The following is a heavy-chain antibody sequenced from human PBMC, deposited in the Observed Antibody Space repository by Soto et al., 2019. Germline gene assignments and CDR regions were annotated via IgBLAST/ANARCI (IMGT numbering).Heavy chain of an antibody. D-gene: IGHD2-15*01. CDR3: ARDLGGCSAGSCRHNWFDP. CDR1: GGTFSSYA. V-gene: IGHV1-69*13. Sequence: SVKVSCKASGGTFSSYAISWVRRAPGQGLEWMGGIIPIYGTTNYAQKFQDRVTITADESTSTAYMELSSLTSEDTAVYYCARDLGGCSAGSCRHNWFDPWGQGTMVTVSS. CDR2: IIPIYGTT. J-gene: IGHJ5*02.